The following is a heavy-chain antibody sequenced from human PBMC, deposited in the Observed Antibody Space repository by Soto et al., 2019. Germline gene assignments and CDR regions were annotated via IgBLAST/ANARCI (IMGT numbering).Heavy chain of an antibody. V-gene: IGHV4-59*01. CDR2: VYNSGST. CDR1: GGSISSNY. D-gene: IGHD6-13*01. Sequence: PSETLSLTCTVAGGSISSNYWTWIRQPPGKGLEWIGYVYNSGSTNYNPSLKSRVTISEDTSKSQFSLKVDSMTAADTAVYYCARYRREAVAGYTLDNWGQGILVTVSS. CDR3: ARYRREAVAGYTLDN. J-gene: IGHJ4*02.